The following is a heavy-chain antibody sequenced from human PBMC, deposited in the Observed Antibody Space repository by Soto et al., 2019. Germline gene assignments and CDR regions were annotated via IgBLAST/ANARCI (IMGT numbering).Heavy chain of an antibody. D-gene: IGHD6-13*01. Sequence: VASVKVSCKASGYTFTSYYMHWVRQAPGQGLEWMGIINPSGGSTSYAKKFQGRVTMTRDTSTRTVYMELSSLRSEDTAVYYCARGWIAAAGRDAFDIWGQGTMVTVSS. CDR2: INPSGGST. CDR1: GYTFTSYY. CDR3: ARGWIAAAGRDAFDI. J-gene: IGHJ3*02. V-gene: IGHV1-46*01.